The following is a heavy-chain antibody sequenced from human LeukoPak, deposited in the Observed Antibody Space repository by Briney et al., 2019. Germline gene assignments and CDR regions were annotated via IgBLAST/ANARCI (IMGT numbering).Heavy chain of an antibody. J-gene: IGHJ4*02. CDR2: INPSGGST. Sequence: ASVKVSCKASGYTFTSYYMHWVRQAPGQGLEWMGIINPSGGSTSYAQKFQGRVTMTRDTSTSTVYMELSSLRSEDTAVYYCARDRRVHYYDSSGYSVYDYWGQGTPVTVSS. D-gene: IGHD3-22*01. V-gene: IGHV1-46*01. CDR1: GYTFTSYY. CDR3: ARDRRVHYYDSSGYSVYDY.